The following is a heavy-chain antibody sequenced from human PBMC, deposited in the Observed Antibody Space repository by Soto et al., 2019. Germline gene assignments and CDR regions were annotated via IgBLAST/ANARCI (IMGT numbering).Heavy chain of an antibody. CDR1: GFTFSSSA. CDR2: ISGSGGST. J-gene: IGHJ3*02. Sequence: GGSLRLSCAASGFTFSSSAMSWVRQAPGKGLEWVAAISGSGGSTYYADSVKGRFTISRDNSKNTLYLQMNSLRAEDTAVYYCAKGGLLWFGDPNAFDIWGQGTMVTVSS. V-gene: IGHV3-23*01. CDR3: AKGGLLWFGDPNAFDI. D-gene: IGHD3-10*01.